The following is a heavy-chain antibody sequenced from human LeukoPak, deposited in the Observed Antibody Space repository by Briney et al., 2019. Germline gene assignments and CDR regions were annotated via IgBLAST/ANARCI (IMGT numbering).Heavy chain of an antibody. J-gene: IGHJ4*02. CDR3: AREEGADGTSGINS. V-gene: IGHV3-33*01. CDR1: GFTFRTYG. Sequence: PGRSLRLSCAASGFTFRTYGMHWVRQAPGKGLEWVSSIWYNGNQYYADSVKGRFTISGDDSKNTLYLQMNSLRAEDTAVYYCAREEGADGTSGINSWGQGTLVIVSS. CDR2: IWYNGNQ. D-gene: IGHD4-23*01.